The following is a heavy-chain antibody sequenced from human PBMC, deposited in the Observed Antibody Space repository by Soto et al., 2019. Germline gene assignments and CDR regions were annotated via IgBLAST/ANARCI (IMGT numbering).Heavy chain of an antibody. V-gene: IGHV5-51*01. J-gene: IGHJ4*02. CDR3: ARVHIVTTMGFDY. CDR1: GYSFTSYW. Sequence: GESLKISCKGSGYSFTSYWIGWVRRLPGKGLEWMGIIYPGDSDTRYSPSFQGQVIISADKSINTAYLQWSSLKASDTAMYYCARVHIVTTMGFDYWAQGTLVTVSS. CDR2: IYPGDSDT. D-gene: IGHD5-12*01.